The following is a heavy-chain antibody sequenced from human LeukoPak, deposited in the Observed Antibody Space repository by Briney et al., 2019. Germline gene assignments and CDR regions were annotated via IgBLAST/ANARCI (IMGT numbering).Heavy chain of an antibody. D-gene: IGHD6-13*01. CDR2: ISSSSSYI. Sequence: TGGSLRLSCAASGXTFSSYSMNWVRQAPGKGLEWVSSISSSSSYIYYADSVKGRFTISRDNAKNSLYLQMNSLRAEDTAVYYCARDDSSSWYVKFDYWGQGTLVTVSS. J-gene: IGHJ4*02. CDR3: ARDDSSSWYVKFDY. CDR1: GXTFSSYS. V-gene: IGHV3-21*01.